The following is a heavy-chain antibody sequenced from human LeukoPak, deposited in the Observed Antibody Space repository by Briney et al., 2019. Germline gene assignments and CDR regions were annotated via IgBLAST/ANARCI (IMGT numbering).Heavy chain of an antibody. D-gene: IGHD4-23*01. CDR2: INPNSGGT. J-gene: IGHJ4*02. Sequence: ASVKVSCKASGYTFTGYYIHWMRQAPGQGLEWMGWINPNSGGTNYAQKFQGRVTMTRDTSTSTAYMELRSLRSDDTAVYYCARALRVVTQDYWGQGTLVTVSS. CDR3: ARALRVVTQDY. V-gene: IGHV1-2*02. CDR1: GYTFTGYY.